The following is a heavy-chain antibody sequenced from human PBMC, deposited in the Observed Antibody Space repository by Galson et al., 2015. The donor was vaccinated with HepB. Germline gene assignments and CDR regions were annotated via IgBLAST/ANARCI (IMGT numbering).Heavy chain of an antibody. CDR2: IIPILGIA. CDR3: ARDHSSGWYRLGGPFDY. Sequence: SVKVSCKASGGIFSSYTISWVRQAPGQGLEWMGRIIPILGIANYAQKFQGRVTITADKSTSTAYMELSSLRSEDTAVYYCARDHSSGWYRLGGPFDYWGQGTLVTVSS. D-gene: IGHD6-19*01. CDR1: GGIFSSYT. V-gene: IGHV1-69*04. J-gene: IGHJ4*02.